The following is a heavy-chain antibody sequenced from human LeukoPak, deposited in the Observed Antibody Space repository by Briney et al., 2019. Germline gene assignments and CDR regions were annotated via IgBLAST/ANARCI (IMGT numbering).Heavy chain of an antibody. J-gene: IGHJ3*02. Sequence: GGSLRLSCAASGFTFSSYAMSWVRQAPGKGLEWVSAISGSGGSTYYADSVKGRFTISRDNSRNTFYLQMNSLTPEDTAMYYCAREGTERANDAFDIWGQGTMVIVSS. CDR3: AREGTERANDAFDI. CDR1: GFTFSSYA. V-gene: IGHV3-23*01. CDR2: ISGSGGST.